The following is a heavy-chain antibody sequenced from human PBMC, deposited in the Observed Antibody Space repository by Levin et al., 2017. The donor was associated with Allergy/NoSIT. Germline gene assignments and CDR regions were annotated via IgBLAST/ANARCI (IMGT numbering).Heavy chain of an antibody. Sequence: SCAASGFTFSSYGMSWVRHAPGKGLEWVSGISSGGTTYPADSVKGRFTISRDNSKSTLYLQMNSLRAEDTAVYYCAKDRRVLASFDYWGQGTLVTVSS. CDR2: ISSGGTT. CDR1: GFTFSSYG. D-gene: IGHD3-10*01. CDR3: AKDRRVLASFDY. J-gene: IGHJ4*02. V-gene: IGHV3-23*01.